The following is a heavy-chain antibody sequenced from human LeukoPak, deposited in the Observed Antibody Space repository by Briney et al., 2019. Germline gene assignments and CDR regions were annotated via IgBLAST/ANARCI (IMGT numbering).Heavy chain of an antibody. CDR1: GFTFSSYG. V-gene: IGHV3-30*18. D-gene: IGHD6-19*01. CDR3: AKGGQVAVAGKNDY. J-gene: IGHJ4*02. Sequence: PGRSLRLSCAASGFTFSSYGMHWVRQAPGKGLEWVAVISYDGSNKYYADSVKGRFTISRDNSKNTLYLQMNSLRAEDTAVYYCAKGGQVAVAGKNDYWGQGTLVTVSS. CDR2: ISYDGSNK.